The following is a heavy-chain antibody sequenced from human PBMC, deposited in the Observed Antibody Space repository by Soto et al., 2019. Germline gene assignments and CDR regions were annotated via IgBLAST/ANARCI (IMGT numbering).Heavy chain of an antibody. CDR2: ISYDGSNK. CDR3: EKDAPPTYPPYTAV. V-gene: IGHV3-30*18. J-gene: IGHJ6*03. Sequence: PGGSLRLSCAASGFTFSSYGMHWVRQAPGKGLEWVAVISYDGSNKYYADSVKGRFTISRDNSKNTLYLQMNSLRAEDTAVDYWEKDAPPTYPPYTAVWGKGTTAPVS. CDR1: GFTFSSYG.